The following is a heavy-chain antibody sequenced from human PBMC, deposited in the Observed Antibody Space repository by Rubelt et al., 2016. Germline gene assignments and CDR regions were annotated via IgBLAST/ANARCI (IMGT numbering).Heavy chain of an antibody. CDR3: ARARGGSCVY. Sequence: QVQLQESGPGLVKPSETLSLTCTVSGGSISSYYWSWIRQPPGKGLEWIGYIYYSGSTNYNPSLKSRVTISVDTSKNQFSLKLSSVTAADTAVYYCARARGGSCVYWGQGTLVTVSS. V-gene: IGHV4-59*12. J-gene: IGHJ4*02. CDR2: IYYSGST. CDR1: GGSISSYY. D-gene: IGHD2-15*01.